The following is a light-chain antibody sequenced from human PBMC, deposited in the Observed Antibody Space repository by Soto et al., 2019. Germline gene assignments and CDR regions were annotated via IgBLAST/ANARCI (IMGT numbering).Light chain of an antibody. Sequence: EIVMTQSPATLSVSPGETATLSCRASQSLTSYLAWYQQKPDQAPRLLIYGISTRATDIPARFSGSGSGTEFTLTISSLQSEDFAVYYCQQHANWPLTFGGGTKVEIK. CDR3: QQHANWPLT. J-gene: IGKJ4*01. CDR2: GIS. V-gene: IGKV3-15*01. CDR1: QSLTSY.